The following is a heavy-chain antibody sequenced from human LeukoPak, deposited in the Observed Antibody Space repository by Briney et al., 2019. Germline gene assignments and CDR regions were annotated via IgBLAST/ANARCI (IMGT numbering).Heavy chain of an antibody. CDR3: VSKSGASYGSGSYFDY. CDR1: GGSISSSNW. D-gene: IGHD3-10*01. Sequence: PSGTLSLTCAVSGGSISSSNWWSWVRQPPGKGLEWIGEIYHSGSTNYNPSLKSRVTISVDKSKNQFSLKLSSVTAADTAVYYCVSKSGASYGSGSYFDYWGQGTLVTVSS. CDR2: IYHSGST. J-gene: IGHJ4*02. V-gene: IGHV4-4*02.